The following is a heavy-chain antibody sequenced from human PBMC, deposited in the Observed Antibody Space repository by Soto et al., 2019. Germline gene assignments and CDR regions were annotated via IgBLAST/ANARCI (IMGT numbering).Heavy chain of an antibody. D-gene: IGHD6-19*01. Sequence: GASVKVSCEASGGTFSSYAISWVRQAPGQGLEWMGGIIPIFGTANYAQKFQGRVTITADESTSTAYMELSSLRSEDTAVYYCATRKYSSGWYSDYWGQGTLVTVSS. CDR1: GGTFSSYA. J-gene: IGHJ4*02. CDR3: ATRKYSSGWYSDY. V-gene: IGHV1-69*13. CDR2: IIPIFGTA.